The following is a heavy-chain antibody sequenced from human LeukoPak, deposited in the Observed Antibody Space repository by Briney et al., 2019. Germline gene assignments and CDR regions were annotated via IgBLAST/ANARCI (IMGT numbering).Heavy chain of an antibody. Sequence: TGGSLRLSCAASGFSFSDYAMHWVRQAPGKGLEWVSYISSSGSTIYYADSVKGRFTISRDNSKNTLYLQMNSLRAEDTAVYYCAKDVGRLWYYYDSSGYFDYWGQGTLVTVSS. V-gene: IGHV3-48*01. D-gene: IGHD3-22*01. J-gene: IGHJ4*02. CDR2: ISSSGSTI. CDR3: AKDVGRLWYYYDSSGYFDY. CDR1: GFSFSDYA.